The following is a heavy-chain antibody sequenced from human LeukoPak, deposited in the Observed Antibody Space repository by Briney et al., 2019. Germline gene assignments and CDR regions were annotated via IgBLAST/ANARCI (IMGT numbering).Heavy chain of an antibody. CDR3: ARDPPIGGADVFDI. V-gene: IGHV1-2*02. CDR2: INPYSGGT. Sequence: ASVKVSCKASGYTFTDYYINWVRLAPGQGLEWMGWINPYSGGTNFAQKFQGRITMTGDTSISTAYMELSRLTSDDTAVYYCARDPPIGGADVFDIWGQGTMVTVS. CDR1: GYTFTDYY. D-gene: IGHD3-10*01. J-gene: IGHJ3*02.